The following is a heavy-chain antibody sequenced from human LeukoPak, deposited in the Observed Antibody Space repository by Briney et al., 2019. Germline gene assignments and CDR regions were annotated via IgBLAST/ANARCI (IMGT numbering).Heavy chain of an antibody. CDR1: GFNFNTYS. Sequence: GGSLRLSCAASGFNFNTYSMNWVRQAPGKGLEWVSSISGSSSYIYYADSVKGRFTISRDNAKNSVYLQMSSPRAEDTAVYYCARLQWLQTGRDFFDYWGQGTLVTVSS. V-gene: IGHV3-21*01. CDR2: ISGSSSYI. J-gene: IGHJ4*02. CDR3: ARLQWLQTGRDFFDY. D-gene: IGHD6-19*01.